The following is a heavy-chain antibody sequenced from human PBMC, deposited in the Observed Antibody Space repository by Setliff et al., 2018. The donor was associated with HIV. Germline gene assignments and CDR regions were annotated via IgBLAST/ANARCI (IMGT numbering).Heavy chain of an antibody. CDR1: GGSISSSNW. CDR2: IYHSGRT. D-gene: IGHD6-13*01. J-gene: IGHJ6*02. Sequence: SETLSLTCAVSGGSISSSNWWSWVRQPPGKGLEWIGEIYHSGRTNYNPSLKSRVTISVDTSKNQFSLKLSSVTAADTAVYYCRFTGREGAAAGEDLPYVEDVVEDVWGQGTSVTVSS. V-gene: IGHV4-4*02. CDR3: RFTGREGAAAGEDLPYVEDVVEDV.